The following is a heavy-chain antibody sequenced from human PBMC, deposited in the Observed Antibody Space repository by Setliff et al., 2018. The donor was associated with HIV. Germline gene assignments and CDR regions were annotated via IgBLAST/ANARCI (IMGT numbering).Heavy chain of an antibody. Sequence: SETLSLTCAVYGGSFSGYYWSWIRQPPGKGLEWIGEINHSGSINYNPSLKRRVTISLDTSKNQFSLNLSSVTAADTAVYFCARGWELPFYYYYYYMDVWGKGTTVTVSS. CDR1: GGSFSGYY. CDR3: ARGWELPFYYYYYYMDV. V-gene: IGHV4-34*01. D-gene: IGHD1-26*01. J-gene: IGHJ6*03. CDR2: INHSGSI.